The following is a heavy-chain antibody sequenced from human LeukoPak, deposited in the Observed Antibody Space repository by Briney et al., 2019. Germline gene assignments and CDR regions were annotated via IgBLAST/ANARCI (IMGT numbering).Heavy chain of an antibody. J-gene: IGHJ3*02. V-gene: IGHV4-59*05. CDR1: GGSISSFY. Sequence: SETLSLTCTVSGGSISSFYWSWLRLPPGKGLEWIGSIYYSGSTYYNPSLKSRVTISVDTSKNQFSLKLSSVTAADTAVYYCARAVLMVFHTFDIWGQGTMVTVSS. D-gene: IGHD2-8*01. CDR3: ARAVLMVFHTFDI. CDR2: IYYSGST.